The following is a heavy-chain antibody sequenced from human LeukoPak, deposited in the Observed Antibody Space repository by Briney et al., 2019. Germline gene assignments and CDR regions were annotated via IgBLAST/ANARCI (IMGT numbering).Heavy chain of an antibody. Sequence: GRSLRLSCAASGFTFDDYAMHWVRQAPGKGLEWVSGINWNSGSIGYADSVKGRFTISRDNAKNSLYLQMNSLRAEDMALYYCAKGPGAYYYGSGRFDPWGQGTLVTVSS. CDR3: AKGPGAYYYGSGRFDP. D-gene: IGHD3-10*01. CDR2: INWNSGSI. J-gene: IGHJ5*02. V-gene: IGHV3-9*03. CDR1: GFTFDDYA.